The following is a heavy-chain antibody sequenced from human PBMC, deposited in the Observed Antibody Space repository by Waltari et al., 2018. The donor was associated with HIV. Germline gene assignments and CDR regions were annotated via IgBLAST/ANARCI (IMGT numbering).Heavy chain of an antibody. CDR1: GFTFSNYW. V-gene: IGHV3-74*01. Sequence: VQLVESGGDLAQPGGSLRLSCVASGFTFSNYWMHWVRQVPGKRLVWGGRINTDETIRTDAENVKGRFTISRDNGKNTLYLQMNSLRVEDTAVYYCVSSGLDVWGQGTTVNVSS. CDR2: INTDETIR. J-gene: IGHJ6*02. CDR3: VSSGLDV.